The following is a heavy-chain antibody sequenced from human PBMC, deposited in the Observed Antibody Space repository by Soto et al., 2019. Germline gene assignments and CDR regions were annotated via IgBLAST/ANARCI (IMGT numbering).Heavy chain of an antibody. CDR1: GYTFTSYA. D-gene: IGHD3-22*01. CDR3: ARKKEGHTFGYPYYHYGLDV. Sequence: ASVKVSCKASGYTFTSYAMHWVRQAPGQRLEWMGWINAGNGNTKYSQKFQGRVTITRDTSASTAYMELSSLRSEDTAVYFCARKKEGHTFGYPYYHYGLDVWGQGTMVTVSS. CDR2: INAGNGNT. V-gene: IGHV1-3*01. J-gene: IGHJ6*02.